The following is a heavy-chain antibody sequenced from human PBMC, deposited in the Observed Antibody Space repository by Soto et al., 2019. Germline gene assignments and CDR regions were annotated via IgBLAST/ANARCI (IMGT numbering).Heavy chain of an antibody. J-gene: IGHJ4*02. CDR2: MIGDGTSW. Sequence: EVQLLESGGGLAQAEGSLRLSCAASGFNFRIYAMNWVRQAPGKGLEWVSVMIGDGTSWDYADSVRGRFTISRDNSKNTLYLQMNSLRAEDTAVYYCAKDLRPDGRYDLDYWGQGTLVTVSS. CDR3: AKDLRPDGRYDLDY. D-gene: IGHD1-26*01. V-gene: IGHV3-23*01. CDR1: GFNFRIYA.